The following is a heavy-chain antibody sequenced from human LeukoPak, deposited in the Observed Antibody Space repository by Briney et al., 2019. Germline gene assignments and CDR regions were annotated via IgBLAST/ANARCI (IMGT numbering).Heavy chain of an antibody. CDR2: ITSSSSTI. CDR3: ARKFDS. CDR1: GFTFTSYT. Sequence: GGSLRLSCAASGFTFTSYTMNWVRQAPGKGLEWVSYITSSSSTIYYADSVKGRFTMSRDNAENSLYLQMNSLRAEDTAVYYCARKFDSWGQGTLVTVSS. J-gene: IGHJ4*02. V-gene: IGHV3-48*01.